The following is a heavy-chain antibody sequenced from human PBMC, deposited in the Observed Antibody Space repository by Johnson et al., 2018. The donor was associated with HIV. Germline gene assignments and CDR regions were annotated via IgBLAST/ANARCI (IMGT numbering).Heavy chain of an antibody. CDR2: IYGGGDT. D-gene: IGHD3-10*01. CDR1: GFTVSSNY. CDR3: ARQPGDGSDI. Sequence: VQLVESGGGLVQPGGSLRLSCAASGFTVSSNYMSWVRQAPGKGLEWVSVIYGGGDTFYADSVKGRITISRDSSKTTLYLQMNSLRADDTAVYYCARQPGDGSDIWGQGTTVTVSS. J-gene: IGHJ3*02. V-gene: IGHV3-66*04.